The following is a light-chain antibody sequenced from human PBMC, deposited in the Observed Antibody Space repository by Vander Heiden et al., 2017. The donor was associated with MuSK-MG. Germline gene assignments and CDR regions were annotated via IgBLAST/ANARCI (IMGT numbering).Light chain of an antibody. CDR3: QQSDSTPRT. V-gene: IGKV1-39*01. J-gene: IGKJ2*01. CDR2: AAS. Sequence: DIQMTQSPSSLSASVGDRVTITCRAGQSISSYLNWYQQKPGKAPKLLIYAASSLQSGVPSRFSGSGSGTDFTLTISRLQPEDFATYYCQQSDSTPRTFGQGTKMXIK. CDR1: QSISSY.